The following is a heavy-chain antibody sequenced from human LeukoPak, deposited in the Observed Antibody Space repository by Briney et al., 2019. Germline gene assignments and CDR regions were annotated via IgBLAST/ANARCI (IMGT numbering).Heavy chain of an antibody. J-gene: IGHJ4*02. CDR1: GFSFSVYW. CDR2: IKTDGSIT. Sequence: PGGSLRLSCAASGFSFSVYWMHWVRQAPGKGPVWVSRIKTDGSITDYADSVKGRFTISRDNAKNSLYLQMNSLRAEDTAVYYCARDALIVVVPAVPDYWGQGTLVTVSS. D-gene: IGHD2-2*01. CDR3: ARDALIVVVPAVPDY. V-gene: IGHV3-74*01.